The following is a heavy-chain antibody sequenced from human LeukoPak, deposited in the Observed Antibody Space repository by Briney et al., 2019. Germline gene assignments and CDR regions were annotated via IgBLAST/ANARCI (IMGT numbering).Heavy chain of an antibody. V-gene: IGHV3-48*04. D-gene: IGHD6-19*01. Sequence: GGSLRLSCAASGFTFSIYSMNWVRQAPGRGLEWVSYITSSSGTIYYADSVKGRFTISRDNAKNSLYLQMNSLRAEDTAVYYCARVKGWYFDYWGQGTLVTVSS. CDR3: ARVKGWYFDY. J-gene: IGHJ4*02. CDR1: GFTFSIYS. CDR2: ITSSSGTI.